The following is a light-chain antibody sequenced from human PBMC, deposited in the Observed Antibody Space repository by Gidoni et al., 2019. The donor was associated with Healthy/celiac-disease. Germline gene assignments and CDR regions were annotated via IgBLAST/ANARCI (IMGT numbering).Light chain of an antibody. CDR1: LSLLHSNGYNY. CDR2: LGS. CDR3: MQALQTPFT. V-gene: IGKV2-28*01. Sequence: DIVMTPSPLPLPVTPGEPASISCRSTLSLLHSNGYNYLDWYLQKPGQSPQLLIYLGSSRACGVPERFSGSGSGTDFTLKISRVEAEDVGVYYCMQALQTPFTFGPGTKVDIK. J-gene: IGKJ3*01.